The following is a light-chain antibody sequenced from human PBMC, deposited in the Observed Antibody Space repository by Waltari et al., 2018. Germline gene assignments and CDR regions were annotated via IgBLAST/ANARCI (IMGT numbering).Light chain of an antibody. Sequence: EIVLTQSPGTLSLSPGETATLSCGASQSVRSSYLAWYQQKPGLAPRLLIYDTSTRATGIPDRFSGSGSGTDFTLTIYRLEPEDFAVYYCQQYGSSSVTFGQGTRLEIK. CDR3: QQYGSSSVT. CDR2: DTS. V-gene: IGKV3D-20*01. CDR1: QSVRSSY. J-gene: IGKJ5*01.